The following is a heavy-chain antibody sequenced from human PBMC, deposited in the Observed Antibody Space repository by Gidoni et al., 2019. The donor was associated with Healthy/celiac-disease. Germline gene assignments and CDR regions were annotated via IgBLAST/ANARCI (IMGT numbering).Heavy chain of an antibody. J-gene: IGHJ4*02. D-gene: IGHD3-22*01. CDR3: ARGWDYYDSSGYYYRPYFDY. Sequence: QLQLQESGSGLVKPSQTLSLTCAVSGGSISSGGYSWSWIRQPPGKGLEWIGYIYHSGSTYYNPSLKSRVTISVDRSKNQFSRKLSSVTAADTAVYYCARGWDYYDSSGYYYRPYFDYWGQGTLVTVSS. V-gene: IGHV4-30-2*01. CDR2: IYHSGST. CDR1: GGSISSGGYS.